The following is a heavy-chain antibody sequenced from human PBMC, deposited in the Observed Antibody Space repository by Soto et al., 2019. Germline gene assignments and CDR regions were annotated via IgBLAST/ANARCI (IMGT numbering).Heavy chain of an antibody. CDR1: GGSISTYS. D-gene: IGHD3-22*01. Sequence: SETLSLTCTVSGGSISTYSWNWIRQPPGKGLEWVGYISDSGSTNYNPSLQSRVTISVDTSKNQFSLNLRSVTAADTAVYYCARNYYDSGGGFDYWGQGTLVTVS. CDR3: ARNYYDSGGGFDY. J-gene: IGHJ4*02. V-gene: IGHV4-59*01. CDR2: ISDSGST.